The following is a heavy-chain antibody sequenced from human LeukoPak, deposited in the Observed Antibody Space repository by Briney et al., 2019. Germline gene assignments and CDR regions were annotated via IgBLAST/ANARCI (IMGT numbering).Heavy chain of an antibody. D-gene: IGHD4-11*01. CDR3: ARDLRSVTTGDFGDY. CDR2: ISSSSSYI. V-gene: IGHV3-21*01. CDR1: GFTVSSNY. Sequence: GGRLRLSCAASGFTVSSNYMSWVRQAPGKGLEWVSSISSSSSYIYYADSVKGRFTISRDNAKNSLYLQMNSLRAEDTAVYYCARDLRSVTTGDFGDYWGQGTLVTVSS. J-gene: IGHJ4*02.